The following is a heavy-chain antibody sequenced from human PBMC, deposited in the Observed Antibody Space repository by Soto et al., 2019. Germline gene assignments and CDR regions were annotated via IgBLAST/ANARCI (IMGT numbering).Heavy chain of an antibody. V-gene: IGHV4-39*01. Sequence: SETLSLTCTVSGGSISSSSYYGGWIRQPPGKGLEWIGSIYYSGSTYYNPSLKSRVTISVDTSKNQFSLKLSSVTAADTAVYYCRWLVNGMDVWGKGTTVTVSS. CDR2: IYYSGST. J-gene: IGHJ6*04. CDR3: RWLVNGMDV. CDR1: GGSISSSSYY. D-gene: IGHD6-19*01.